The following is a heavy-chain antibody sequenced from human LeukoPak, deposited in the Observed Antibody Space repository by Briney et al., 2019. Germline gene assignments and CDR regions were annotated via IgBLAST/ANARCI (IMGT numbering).Heavy chain of an antibody. CDR2: ISSSGSTI. J-gene: IGHJ4*02. D-gene: IGHD6-13*01. CDR1: GFTFSSYE. Sequence: GGSLRLSCAASGFTFSSYEMNWVRQAPGKGLEWVSYISSSGSTIYYADSVKGRFTISRDNAKNSLYLQMNSLRAEDTAVYYCAREKYSSSTFRYWGQGTLVTVSS. CDR3: AREKYSSSTFRY. V-gene: IGHV3-48*03.